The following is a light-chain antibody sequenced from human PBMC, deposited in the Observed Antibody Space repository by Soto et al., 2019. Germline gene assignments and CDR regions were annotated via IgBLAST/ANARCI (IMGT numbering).Light chain of an antibody. CDR1: QSIGDW. Sequence: DIQMTQPPSSLSASVGDRVTITCRASQSIGDWLAWYQQKPGKAPNLLIYKASSLESGVPSRFSGSGSGTEFTVTISSLQPEDFATYYCQQFNSYPWTFGQGTMVDI. V-gene: IGKV1-5*03. CDR3: QQFNSYPWT. CDR2: KAS. J-gene: IGKJ1*01.